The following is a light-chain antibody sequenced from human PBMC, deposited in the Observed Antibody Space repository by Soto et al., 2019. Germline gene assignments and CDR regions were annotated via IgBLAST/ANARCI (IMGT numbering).Light chain of an antibody. J-gene: IGKJ5*01. V-gene: IGKV3-11*01. CDR3: PRGDT. CDR1: QSVSSN. CDR2: DAS. Sequence: EIVLTQSPATLSLSPGERATLSCRASQSVSSNLAWYQQKPGQAPRLLIYDASNRATGIPARFSGSGSGTDFTLTISSLEPEDFALYHCPRGDTFGQGTRPEIK.